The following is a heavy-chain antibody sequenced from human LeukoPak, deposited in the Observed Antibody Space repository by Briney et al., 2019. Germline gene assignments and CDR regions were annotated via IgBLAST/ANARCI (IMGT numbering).Heavy chain of an antibody. CDR1: GGSINSYY. CDR3: ARKTSRSYRNDVFDI. V-gene: IGHV4-59*08. CDR2: FFNGGST. J-gene: IGHJ3*02. Sequence: SETLSLTCTVSGGSINSYYWSWIRQPPGKGLEFIGYFFNGGSTNYNPSLKSRGTISVDTSKNQFSLKLRSVTAADTAVYYCARKTSRSYRNDVFDIWGQGTMVTVAS. D-gene: IGHD1-26*01.